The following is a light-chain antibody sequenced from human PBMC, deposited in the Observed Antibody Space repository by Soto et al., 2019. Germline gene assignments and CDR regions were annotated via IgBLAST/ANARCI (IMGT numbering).Light chain of an antibody. J-gene: IGKJ1*01. V-gene: IGKV4-1*01. Sequence: DIVMTQSPDSLAVSLGERATINCKSSQSVLYSSNNKNYLAWYQQKPGQPPRLLIYWASTRESGVPDRFSGSGSGTDFTLTISSLQAEDVAVYYCQPYYNTAAFGQGTKVEIK. CDR2: WAS. CDR1: QSVLYSSNNKNY. CDR3: QPYYNTAA.